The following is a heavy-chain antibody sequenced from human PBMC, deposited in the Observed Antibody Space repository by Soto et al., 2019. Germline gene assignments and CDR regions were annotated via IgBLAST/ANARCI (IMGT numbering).Heavy chain of an antibody. D-gene: IGHD6-19*01. J-gene: IGHJ4*02. CDR1: GFTFSDYS. V-gene: IGHV3-21*01. Sequence: EVQLVESGGGLVKPGGSLRLSCAASGFTFSDYSMNWVRQAPGKGLDWVSSISSSTRYIYYADSVKGRLTISRDNAKNSLYLQMNSLRAEDTAVYYCARDTSGCYKGEFDYWGQGTLVTVSS. CDR2: ISSSTRYI. CDR3: ARDTSGCYKGEFDY.